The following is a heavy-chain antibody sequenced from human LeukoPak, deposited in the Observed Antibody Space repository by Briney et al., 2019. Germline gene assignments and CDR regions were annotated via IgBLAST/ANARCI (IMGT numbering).Heavy chain of an antibody. CDR2: INPNSGGT. CDR1: GYTFTGYY. D-gene: IGHD3-10*01. Sequence: ASVKVSCKASGYTFTGYYMHWVRQAPGQGLEWMGWINPNSGGTNYAQKFQGRVTMTRDTSISTAYMELSRLRSDDTAVYYCARDPYVSGSYGWLDPWGQGTLVTVSS. J-gene: IGHJ5*02. CDR3: ARDPYVSGSYGWLDP. V-gene: IGHV1-2*02.